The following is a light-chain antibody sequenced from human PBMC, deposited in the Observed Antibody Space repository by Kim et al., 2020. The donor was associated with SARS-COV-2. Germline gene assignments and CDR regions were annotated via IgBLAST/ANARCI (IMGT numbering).Light chain of an antibody. J-gene: IGLJ1*01. CDR1: SNIVGNQG. V-gene: IGLV10-54*02. Sequence: QTATLTCTGNSNIVGNQGAAWLQQHQGPPPKLLSYRNNNRPSGISERFSASRSGNTASLTITGLQPEDEADYYCSALDSSLSAYVFGTGTKVTVL. CDR3: SALDSSLSAYV. CDR2: RNN.